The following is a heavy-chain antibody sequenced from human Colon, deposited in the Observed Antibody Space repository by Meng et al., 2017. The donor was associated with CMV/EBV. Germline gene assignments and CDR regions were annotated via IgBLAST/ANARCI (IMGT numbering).Heavy chain of an antibody. V-gene: IGHV3-72*01. D-gene: IGHD1-26*01. CDR1: EFTFSDHY. J-gene: IGHJ4*02. Sequence: ASEFTFSDHYIDWVRQAPGKGLEWVGRSRDKANTYTTEYAASVKGRFSLSRDESKKSLFLQMDSLKTEDTAVYYCVRGGELNRFDYWGQGTLVTVSS. CDR3: VRGGELNRFDY. CDR2: SRDKANTYTT.